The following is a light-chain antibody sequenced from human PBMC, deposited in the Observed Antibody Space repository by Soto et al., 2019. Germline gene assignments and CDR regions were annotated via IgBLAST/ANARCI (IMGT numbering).Light chain of an antibody. V-gene: IGKV3-11*01. CDR1: QSVSSY. J-gene: IGKJ2*01. CDR3: QQRFNWPRFT. CDR2: DAS. Sequence: EIVLTQSPATLSLSPGEIATLSCRASQSVSSYLAWYQQKPGQAPRLLIYDASNKATGIPARFSGGGSGTDFTLTISGLEPEDFAVYDCQQRFNWPRFTCGQGTKLVIK.